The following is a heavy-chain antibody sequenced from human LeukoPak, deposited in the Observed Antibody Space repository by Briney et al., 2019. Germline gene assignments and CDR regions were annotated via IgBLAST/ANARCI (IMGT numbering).Heavy chain of an antibody. CDR1: GFTFSSYA. Sequence: GGSLRLSWAASGFTFSSYAMSWVRQAPGKGLEWVSAISGSGGSTYYADSVKGRFTISRDNSKNTLYLQMNSLRAEDTAVYYCAKDSTGSYGDIYFDYWGQGTLVTVSS. CDR3: AKDSTGSYGDIYFDY. CDR2: ISGSGGST. J-gene: IGHJ4*02. D-gene: IGHD1-26*01. V-gene: IGHV3-23*01.